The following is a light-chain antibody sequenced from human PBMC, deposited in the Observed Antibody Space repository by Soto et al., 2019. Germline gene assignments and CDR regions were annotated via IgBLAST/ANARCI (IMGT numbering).Light chain of an antibody. V-gene: IGKV3-15*01. CDR3: QHYNNWPPWT. Sequence: EVLMTQSPATLSVSPGERATLSCRASQSVSTNLAWYQQKPGQAPRLLVYAASTRATGVPARFSGSGSWTAFTLTINSLQSYDFAVYYCQHYNNWPPWTFGQGTKVEIK. CDR2: AAS. CDR1: QSVSTN. J-gene: IGKJ1*01.